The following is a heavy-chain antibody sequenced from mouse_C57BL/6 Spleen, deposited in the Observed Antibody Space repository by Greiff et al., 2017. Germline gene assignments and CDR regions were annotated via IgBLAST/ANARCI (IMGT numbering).Heavy chain of an antibody. Sequence: EVKLVESGGGLVQPKGSLKLSCAASGFSFNTYAMNWVRQAPGQGLEWVARIRSKSNNYATYYADSVKDRFTISRDDSESMLYLQMNNLKTEDTAMYYCVRGGRYFDYWGQGTTLTVSS. CDR2: IRSKSNNYAT. J-gene: IGHJ2*01. CDR3: VRGGRYFDY. CDR1: GFSFNTYA. V-gene: IGHV10-1*01.